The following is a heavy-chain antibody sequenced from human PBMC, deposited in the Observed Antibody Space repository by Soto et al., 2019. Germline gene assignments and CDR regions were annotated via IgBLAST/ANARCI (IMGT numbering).Heavy chain of an antibody. CDR3: ARGGYSGSPWSLDY. D-gene: IGHD1-26*01. V-gene: IGHV1-8*01. Sequence: ASVKVSCTASGGSITSYAVSWVRQATGQGLEWMGWMSPNSGNTGYAQKFQGRVPMTRNTSISTAYMELSSLRSEDTAVYYCARGGYSGSPWSLDYWGQGTLVTVS. J-gene: IGHJ4*02. CDR1: GGSITSYA. CDR2: MSPNSGNT.